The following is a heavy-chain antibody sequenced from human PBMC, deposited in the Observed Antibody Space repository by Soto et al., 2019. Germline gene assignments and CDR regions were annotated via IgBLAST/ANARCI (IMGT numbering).Heavy chain of an antibody. CDR2: INPNSGGT. CDR3: ARAHVLRFLEWTPFDY. Sequence: ASVKVSCKASGYTFTGYYMHWVRQAPGQGLEWMGWINPNSGGTNYAQKFQGRVTMTRDTSISTAYMELGRLRSDDTAVYYCARAHVLRFLEWTPFDYWGQGTLVTVSS. CDR1: GYTFTGYY. D-gene: IGHD3-3*01. V-gene: IGHV1-2*02. J-gene: IGHJ4*02.